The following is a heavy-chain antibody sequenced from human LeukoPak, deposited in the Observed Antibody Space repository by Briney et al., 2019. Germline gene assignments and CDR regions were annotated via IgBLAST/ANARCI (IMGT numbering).Heavy chain of an antibody. CDR3: ARKGEIYGHYDY. CDR2: INPNSGGT. V-gene: IGHV1-2*02. CDR1: VYTFTGYY. Sequence: ASVKVSCKASVYTFTGYYMHWVRQAPGQGLEWMGWINPNSGGTHYAQKFQGRVTVTRDTSISTTYMDLSRLKSDDTAIYYCARKGEIYGHYDYWGQGTLVTVSS. D-gene: IGHD4-17*01. J-gene: IGHJ4*02.